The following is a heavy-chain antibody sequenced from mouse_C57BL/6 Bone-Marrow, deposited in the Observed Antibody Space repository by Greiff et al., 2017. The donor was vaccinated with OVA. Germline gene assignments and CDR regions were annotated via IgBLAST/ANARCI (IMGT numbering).Heavy chain of an antibody. Sequence: QVHVKQSGAELVKPGASVKMSCKASGYTFTSYWLTWVKQRPGQGLEWIGDIYPGSGSTNYNEKFKSKATLTVDTSSSTAYMQLSSLTSEDSAVYYCALRHGVAYWGQGTLVTVSA. CDR2: IYPGSGST. CDR1: GYTFTSYW. D-gene: IGHD2-12*01. V-gene: IGHV1-55*01. J-gene: IGHJ3*01. CDR3: ALRHGVAY.